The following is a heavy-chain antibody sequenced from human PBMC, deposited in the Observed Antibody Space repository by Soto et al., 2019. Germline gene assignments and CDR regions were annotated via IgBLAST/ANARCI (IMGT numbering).Heavy chain of an antibody. CDR1: GGTFSTFG. Sequence: QVQLVQSGAEVKKTGSSVKVCCKTSGGTFSTFGISWVRQAPGQGLEWMGGIIPFFGTAEYSQKFEDSITITADESTNTVYMDLRSLTSEDTAIYYCARTAPMDAGDKYYYDFWGQGALVTVSS. CDR2: IIPFFGTA. J-gene: IGHJ4*02. D-gene: IGHD3-16*01. CDR3: ARTAPMDAGDKYYYDF. V-gene: IGHV1-69*01.